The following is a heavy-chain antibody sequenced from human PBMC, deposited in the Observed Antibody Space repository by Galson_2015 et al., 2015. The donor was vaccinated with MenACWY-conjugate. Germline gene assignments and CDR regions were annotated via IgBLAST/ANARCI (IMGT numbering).Heavy chain of an antibody. D-gene: IGHD6-19*01. J-gene: IGHJ4*02. CDR3: ASLAGQWLENLDY. V-gene: IGHV4-39*01. CDR2: IYSSGST. Sequence: RQPPGKGLEWIGSIYSSGSTYYNPSLKSRVTISIDTSKIQFSLKLTSVTAADTAIYYCASLAGQWLENLDYWGQGTLVTVSS.